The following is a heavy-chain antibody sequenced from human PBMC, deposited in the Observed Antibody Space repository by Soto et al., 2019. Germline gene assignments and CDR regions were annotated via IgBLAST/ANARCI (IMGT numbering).Heavy chain of an antibody. CDR2: INTYNGNT. CDR1: GYTFTNYG. Sequence: GPSVKVSCKASGYTFTNYGISWVRQAPGQGFEWMGWINTYNGNTNHAQKLQGRVTMTTDTSTSTAYMELRSLRSDDTAVYYCARGVGSGTYYNQYNWFDPWGQGTLVTVS. V-gene: IGHV1-18*01. CDR3: ARGVGSGTYYNQYNWFDP. J-gene: IGHJ5*02. D-gene: IGHD3-10*01.